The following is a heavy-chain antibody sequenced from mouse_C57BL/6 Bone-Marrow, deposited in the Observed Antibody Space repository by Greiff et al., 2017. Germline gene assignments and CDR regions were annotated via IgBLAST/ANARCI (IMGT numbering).Heavy chain of an antibody. CDR3: ARANYYGTPYAMDY. V-gene: IGHV5-6*02. CDR1: GFTFSSYG. CDR2: ISSGGSYT. D-gene: IGHD1-1*01. Sequence: DVKLVESGGDLVKPGGSLKLSCAASGFTFSSYGMSLVRQTPDKRLEWVATISSGGSYTYYPDSVKGRFTISRDNAKNTLYLQMSSLKSEDTAMYYCARANYYGTPYAMDYWGQGTSVTVSS. J-gene: IGHJ4*01.